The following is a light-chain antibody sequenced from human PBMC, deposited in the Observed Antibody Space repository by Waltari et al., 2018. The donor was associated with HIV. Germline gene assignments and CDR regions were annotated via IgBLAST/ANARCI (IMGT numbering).Light chain of an antibody. Sequence: QTALTQPASVSGSPGQSITISCTGTSSDGGAYNLVSWYQQHPGKAPRLIIYDVSERPAGVSNRFTGSKSGNTASLTISGLQAEDEADYYCCSYVSEIVPCVFGGGTKLTVL. J-gene: IGLJ3*02. V-gene: IGLV2-23*02. CDR1: SSDGGAYNL. CDR2: DVS. CDR3: CSYVSEIVPCV.